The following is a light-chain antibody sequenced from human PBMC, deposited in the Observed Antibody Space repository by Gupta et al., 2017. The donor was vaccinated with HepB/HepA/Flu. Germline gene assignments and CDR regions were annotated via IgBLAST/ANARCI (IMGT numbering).Light chain of an antibody. V-gene: IGKV2-28*01. CDR2: LGS. J-gene: IGKJ1*01. Sequence: DIVMTQSPLSLPVTPGETASISCRSSQSLVHSNGYTYLDWYLQKPGQSPPVMIYLGSNRASGVPDRFSGSGSGTDFTLKISRVEAEDVGVYYCMQALQTPLTFGQGTKVEIK. CDR3: MQALQTPLT. CDR1: QSLVHSNGYTY.